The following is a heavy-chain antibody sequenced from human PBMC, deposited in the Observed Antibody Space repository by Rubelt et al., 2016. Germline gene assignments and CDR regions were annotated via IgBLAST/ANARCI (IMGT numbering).Heavy chain of an antibody. V-gene: IGHV1-46*01. Sequence: QVQLVQSGAEVKKSGASVKVSCKASGYTFTSYYMHWVRQAPGQGLEWMGIINPSGGSTSYARKFQGIVTMTRDTSTSTVYMELSSLRSEDTAVYYCARDFLEWSDAFDIWGQGTMVTVSS. CDR3: ARDFLEWSDAFDI. CDR2: INPSGGST. D-gene: IGHD3-3*01. J-gene: IGHJ3*02. CDR1: GYTFTSYY.